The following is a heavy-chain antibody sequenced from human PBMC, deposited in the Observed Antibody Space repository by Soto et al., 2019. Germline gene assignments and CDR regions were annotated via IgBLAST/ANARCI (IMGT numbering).Heavy chain of an antibody. D-gene: IGHD3-22*01. V-gene: IGHV4-31*03. Sequence: LTFSVRGGSIRRSRFCWRWSRQHPGKGLEWIGYIYYSGSTYYNPSLKSRVTISVDTSKNQFSLKLSSVTAADTAVYYCARDSTMIVVDWAFDIRCQGPIVT. CDR3: ARDSTMIVVDWAFDI. J-gene: IGHJ3*02. CDR1: GGSIRRSRFC. CDR2: IYYSGST.